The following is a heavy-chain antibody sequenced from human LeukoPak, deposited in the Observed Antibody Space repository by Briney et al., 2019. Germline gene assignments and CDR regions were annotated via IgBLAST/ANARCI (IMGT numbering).Heavy chain of an antibody. CDR3: TTGVTMIVVVITTDY. V-gene: IGHV3-15*01. CDR1: GFTFSNAW. CDR2: IKSKTDGGTT. D-gene: IGHD3-22*01. J-gene: IGHJ4*02. Sequence: GGSLRLSCAASGFTFSNAWVGWVRQAPGKGLEWVGRIKSKTDGGTTDYAAPVKGRFTISRDDSKNTLYLQMNSLKAEDTAVYYCTTGVTMIVVVITTDYWGQGTLVTVSS.